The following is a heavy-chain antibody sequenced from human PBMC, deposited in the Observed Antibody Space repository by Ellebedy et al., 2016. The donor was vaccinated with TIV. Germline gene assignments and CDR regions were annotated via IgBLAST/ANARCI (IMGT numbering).Heavy chain of an antibody. J-gene: IGHJ4*02. CDR3: THVDHGNYFN. V-gene: IGHV2-70*18. Sequence: TLSLTCTVSGGSISSFYWSWVRQPPGKALEWLARIDWDDDKYYSTSLKTRLTISKDTSKNQVVLTMTNMDPVDTATYFCTHVDHGNYFNWGQGALVTVSS. CDR2: IDWDDDK. D-gene: IGHD1-26*01. CDR1: GGSISSFY.